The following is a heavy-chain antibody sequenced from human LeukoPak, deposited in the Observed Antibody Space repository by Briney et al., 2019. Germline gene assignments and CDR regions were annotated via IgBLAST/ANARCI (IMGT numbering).Heavy chain of an antibody. V-gene: IGHV4-61*02. Sequence: SETLSLTCTVSGGSISSGSYYWSWILQPAGKGLEWIGRIYTTGSTNCNPSLKSPVTISVDTSKNQFSLKLSSVTAADTAVYYCARAERYSGSYYFYYWGQGTLVTVSS. CDR1: GGSISSGSYY. CDR2: IYTTGST. CDR3: ARAERYSGSYYFYY. D-gene: IGHD1-26*01. J-gene: IGHJ4*02.